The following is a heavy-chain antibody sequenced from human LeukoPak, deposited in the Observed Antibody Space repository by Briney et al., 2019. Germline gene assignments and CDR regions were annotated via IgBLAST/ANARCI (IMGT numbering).Heavy chain of an antibody. Sequence: SETLSLTRAVYGGSFSGYYWSWIRQPPGKGLEWIGEINHSGSTNYNPSLKSRVTISVDTSKNQFSLKLSSVTAADTAVYYCARTRWLQPPCGVDYWGQGTLVTVSS. CDR3: ARTRWLQPPCGVDY. V-gene: IGHV4-34*01. CDR1: GGSFSGYY. J-gene: IGHJ4*02. CDR2: INHSGST. D-gene: IGHD5-24*01.